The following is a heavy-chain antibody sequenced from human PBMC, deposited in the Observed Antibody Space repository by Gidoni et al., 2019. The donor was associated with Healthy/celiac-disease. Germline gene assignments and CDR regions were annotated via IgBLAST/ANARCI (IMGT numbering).Heavy chain of an antibody. CDR3: ARQTPAYDFWSGYQGGAFDI. V-gene: IGHV4-39*01. J-gene: IGHJ3*02. CDR1: GGSISSSSYY. Sequence: QLQLQESGPGLVKPSETMSLTCPVAGGSISSSSYYWGWIRQPPGKGLEWIGSIYYSGSTYSNPSLKCLVTISVDTSKNQFSLNLSSVTAADTAVYYCARQTPAYDFWSGYQGGAFDIWGQGTMVTVSS. D-gene: IGHD3-3*01. CDR2: IYYSGST.